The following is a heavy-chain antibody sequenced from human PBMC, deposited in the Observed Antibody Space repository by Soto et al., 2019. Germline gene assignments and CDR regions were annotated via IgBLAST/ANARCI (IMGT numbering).Heavy chain of an antibody. CDR2: IYYSGST. D-gene: IGHD3-3*01. CDR1: GGSISSGGYY. CDR3: ASQNYDFWSGYPGHFDY. J-gene: IGHJ4*02. Sequence: PSETLSLTCTVSGGSISSGGYYWSWIRQHPGKGLEWIGYIYYSGSTYYNPSLKSRVTISVDTSKNQFSLKLSSVTAADTAVYYCASQNYDFWSGYPGHFDYWGQGTLVTVSS. V-gene: IGHV4-31*03.